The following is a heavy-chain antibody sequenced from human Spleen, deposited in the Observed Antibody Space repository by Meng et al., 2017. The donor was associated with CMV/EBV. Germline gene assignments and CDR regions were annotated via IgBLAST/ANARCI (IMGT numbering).Heavy chain of an antibody. Sequence: GSLRLSCTVSGYFISSGHYWGWIRQPPGKGLEWIGYIYHTGSTLYNPSLQSRVSISVDTSKNQFSLKLSSVTAADTAVYYCARGRSYSNSFGMDVWGQGTTVTVSS. CDR1: GYFISSGHY. V-gene: IGHV4-38-2*02. CDR3: ARGRSYSNSFGMDV. CDR2: IYHTGST. D-gene: IGHD1-26*01. J-gene: IGHJ6*02.